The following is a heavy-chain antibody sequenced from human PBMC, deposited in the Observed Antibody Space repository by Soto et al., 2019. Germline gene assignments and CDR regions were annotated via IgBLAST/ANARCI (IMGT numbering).Heavy chain of an antibody. Sequence: VSLRLSCEGSGFTFSSFAMGWVRQAPGKGLEWLSSVSADGVSSFSADSVRGRFRVSRDNSKNTLFLQMRFLRVEDTAVYYCAKTRQAPVGTHFFDLWGQGTQVTVSS. CDR2: VSADGVSS. V-gene: IGHV3-23*01. CDR1: GFTFSSFA. J-gene: IGHJ4*02. CDR3: AKTRQAPVGTHFFDL.